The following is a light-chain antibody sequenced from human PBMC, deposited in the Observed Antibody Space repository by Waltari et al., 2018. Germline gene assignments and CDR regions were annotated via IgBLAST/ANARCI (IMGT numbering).Light chain of an antibody. Sequence: QSVLTQPPSASGTPGQNVDISCSGDDSNIGRFGSRGYQQLPGPAPRLLIYENYLRPSRVPERFSGSRSGTSASLAITGLRSEDEGEYFCASWDDDIRGDVFGTGTAVTVL. V-gene: IGLV1-47*01. CDR1: DSNIGRFG. CDR3: ASWDDDIRGDV. J-gene: IGLJ1*01. CDR2: ENY.